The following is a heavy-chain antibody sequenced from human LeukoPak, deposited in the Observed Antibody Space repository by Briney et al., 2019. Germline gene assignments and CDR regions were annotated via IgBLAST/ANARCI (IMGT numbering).Heavy chain of an antibody. Sequence: GGSLRLSCAASGFTFSSYAMSWVRQAPGKGLEWVSAISGSGGSTYYADSVKGRFTISRDNSKNTLYLQMNSLRAEDTAVYYCANLSPRWIQLRPQDYWGQGTLVTVSS. CDR1: GFTFSSYA. CDR2: ISGSGGST. V-gene: IGHV3-23*01. J-gene: IGHJ4*02. CDR3: ANLSPRWIQLRPQDY. D-gene: IGHD5-18*01.